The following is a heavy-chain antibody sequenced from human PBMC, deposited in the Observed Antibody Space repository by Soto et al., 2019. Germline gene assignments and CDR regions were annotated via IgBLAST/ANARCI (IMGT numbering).Heavy chain of an antibody. V-gene: IGHV3-21*01. J-gene: IGHJ6*02. CDR2: ISSSSSHI. Sequence: EVQLVESGGGLVKPGGSLRLSCAASGFTFSSYSMNWVRQAPGKGLEWVSSISSSSSHIYYADSVKGRFTISRDNAKNSLYLQMNSLRAEDTAVYYCARYSSSPQWYYYYYYYGMDVWGQGTTVTVSS. D-gene: IGHD6-6*01. CDR1: GFTFSSYS. CDR3: ARYSSSPQWYYYYYYYGMDV.